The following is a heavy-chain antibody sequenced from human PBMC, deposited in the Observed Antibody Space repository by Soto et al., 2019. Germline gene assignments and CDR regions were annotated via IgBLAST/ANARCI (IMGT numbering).Heavy chain of an antibody. CDR2: ISGSGGST. CDR1: GFTFSSYA. V-gene: IGHV3-23*01. J-gene: IGHJ4*02. D-gene: IGHD5-18*01. Sequence: GVLRLSCAASGFTFSSYAMSWVRQAPGKGLEWVSAISGSGGSTYYADSVKGRFTISRDNSKNTLYLQMNSLRAEDTAVYYCAKDLYSYGQNPFDYWGQGTLVTVSS. CDR3: AKDLYSYGQNPFDY.